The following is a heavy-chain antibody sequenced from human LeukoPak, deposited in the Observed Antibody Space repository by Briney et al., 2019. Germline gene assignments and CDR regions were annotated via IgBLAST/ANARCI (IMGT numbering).Heavy chain of an antibody. Sequence: RPSETLSLTCAVSGGSISSGSYYWSWIRQPAGKGLEWIGRIYTSGSTNYNPSLKSRVTISVDTSKNQFSLKLSSVTAADTAVYYCARERQYSGLPLFGYYMDVWGKGTTVTISS. CDR2: IYTSGST. CDR1: GGSISSGSYY. J-gene: IGHJ6*03. V-gene: IGHV4-61*02. D-gene: IGHD5-12*01. CDR3: ARERQYSGLPLFGYYMDV.